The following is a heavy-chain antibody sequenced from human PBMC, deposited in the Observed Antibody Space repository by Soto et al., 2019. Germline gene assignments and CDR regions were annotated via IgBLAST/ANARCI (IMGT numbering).Heavy chain of an antibody. CDR2: IYYNGYT. V-gene: IGHV4-59*12. Sequence: PSETLSLTCTVSGDSISNYYWSWIRQPPGKGLEWIGYIYYNGYTKYNPSLKSRLTISVDTSKNQFSLKLSSVTAADTAVYYCARGRNHVDIVATTFYYYYYMDVWGKGTTVTVSS. D-gene: IGHD5-12*01. J-gene: IGHJ6*03. CDR3: ARGRNHVDIVATTFYYYYYMDV. CDR1: GDSISNYY.